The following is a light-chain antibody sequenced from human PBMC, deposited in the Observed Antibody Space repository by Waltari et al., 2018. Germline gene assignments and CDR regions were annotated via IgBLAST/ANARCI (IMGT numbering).Light chain of an antibody. V-gene: IGKV3-15*01. J-gene: IGKJ1*01. Sequence: IVMTQSPGTLPVSPGERATLSCRASQSVSSRVAWYPQKPGQAPRLLIYGASTRATGVPARFSGSGSGTEFTLTISSLQSEDFAVFYCQQYNDWPQTFGQGTRVEVK. CDR1: QSVSSR. CDR3: QQYNDWPQT. CDR2: GAS.